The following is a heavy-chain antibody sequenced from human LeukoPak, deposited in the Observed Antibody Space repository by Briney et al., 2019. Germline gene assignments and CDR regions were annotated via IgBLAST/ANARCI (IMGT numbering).Heavy chain of an antibody. Sequence: GRSLRLSCAASGFTFSSCAMHWVRQAPGKGLEWVAVISYDGSNKYYADSVKGRFTISRDNSKNTLYLQMNSLRAEDTAVYYCARGPPTPRDYYYGMDVWGKGTTVTVSS. CDR3: ARGPPTPRDYYYGMDV. V-gene: IGHV3-30*04. CDR1: GFTFSSCA. CDR2: ISYDGSNK. J-gene: IGHJ6*04.